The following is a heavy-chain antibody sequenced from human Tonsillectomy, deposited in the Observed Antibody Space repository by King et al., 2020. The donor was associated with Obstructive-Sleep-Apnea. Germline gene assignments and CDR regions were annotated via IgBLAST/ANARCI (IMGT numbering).Heavy chain of an antibody. CDR1: RFTFSSYW. CDR2: IHQDGSEK. Sequence: VQLVESGGGLVQPGGSLRLSCAASRFTFSSYWMSWVRQAPGKGLEWGANIHQDGSEKYYVDSVKGRFTISRDNAKNSLYLQMNSLRAEDTAVYYCAGDPFYYDSSGYFYFDYWGQGTLVTVSS. J-gene: IGHJ4*02. CDR3: AGDPFYYDSSGYFYFDY. V-gene: IGHV3-7*03. D-gene: IGHD3-22*01.